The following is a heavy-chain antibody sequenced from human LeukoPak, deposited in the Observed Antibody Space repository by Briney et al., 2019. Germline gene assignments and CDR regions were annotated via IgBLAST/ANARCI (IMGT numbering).Heavy chain of an antibody. Sequence: GGSLRLSCAASGFIVSSNYMSWVRQAPGKGLEWVSVIYSGAGGGGTYYADSVKGRFTISRDNSKNTLYLQMSSLRAEDTAVYYCARDSTATGYFDSWGQGTLVTVS. V-gene: IGHV3-53*01. CDR2: IYSGAGGGGT. CDR1: GFIVSSNY. CDR3: ARDSTATGYFDS. J-gene: IGHJ4*02. D-gene: IGHD1-1*01.